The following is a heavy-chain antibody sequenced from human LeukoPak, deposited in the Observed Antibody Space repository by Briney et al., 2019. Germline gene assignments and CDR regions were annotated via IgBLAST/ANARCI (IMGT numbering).Heavy chain of an antibody. CDR1: GGSFSGYY. CDR2: INHSGST. V-gene: IGHV4-34*01. CDR3: ARDLPFDY. J-gene: IGHJ4*02. Sequence: KPSETLSLTCAVYGGSFSGYYWSWIRQPPGKGLECVGEINHSGSTNYNPSLKSRVTISVDTSKNQFSLKLSSVTAADTAVYFCARDLPFDYWGQGTLVTVSS.